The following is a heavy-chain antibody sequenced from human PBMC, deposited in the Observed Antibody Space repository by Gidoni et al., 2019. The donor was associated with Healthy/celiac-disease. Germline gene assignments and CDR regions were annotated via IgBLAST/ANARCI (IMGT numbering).Heavy chain of an antibody. V-gene: IGHV3-15*01. D-gene: IGHD6-13*01. CDR2: INSKTDGGTT. Sequence: GLEWVGRINSKTDGGTTDYAAPVTGRFTISRDDSKNTLYLQMNSLKTENTAVYYCTTERDRGSSWSEATPFDFWGQGTLVTVSS. CDR3: TTERDRGSSWSEATPFDF. J-gene: IGHJ4*02.